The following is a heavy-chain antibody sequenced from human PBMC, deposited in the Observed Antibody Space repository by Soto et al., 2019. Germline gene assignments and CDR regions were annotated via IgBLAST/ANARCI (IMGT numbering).Heavy chain of an antibody. CDR2: ISYDGPDK. D-gene: IGHD6-19*01. J-gene: IGHJ5*02. CDR1: GFAFSTYG. Sequence: QVHLVESGGGVVQPGRSLTISCVGSGFAFSTYGMHWVRQAPAKGLEWVALISYDGPDKYYADSVKGRFSISRDNSKQPLSMQMDSLRTEDTAVYYCAKDFGAWSDSWGQGTLVNVSS. CDR3: AKDFGAWSDS. V-gene: IGHV3-30*18.